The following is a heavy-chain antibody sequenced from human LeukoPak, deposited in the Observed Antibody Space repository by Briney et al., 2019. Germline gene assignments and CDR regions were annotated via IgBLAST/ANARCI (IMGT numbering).Heavy chain of an antibody. J-gene: IGHJ4*02. Sequence: SETLSLTCTVSGGSISSYYWSWIRQPPGKGLEWLGFIYYSGGTNYNPSLKSRVTISLDTSKNQFSLKLSSVTAADTAVYYCARIGHEDYYFDYWGQGTLVTVSS. CDR2: IYYSGGT. CDR1: GGSISSYY. V-gene: IGHV4-59*01. CDR3: ARIGHEDYYFDY.